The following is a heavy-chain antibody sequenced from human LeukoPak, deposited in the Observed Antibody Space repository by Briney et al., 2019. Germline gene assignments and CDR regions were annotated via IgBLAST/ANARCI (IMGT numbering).Heavy chain of an antibody. D-gene: IGHD3-22*01. CDR2: VYSGGST. CDR1: GVTVSSNY. J-gene: IGHJ3*02. Sequence: PGGSLRLSCAASGVTVSSNYMSWVRQAPGKGLEWVSVVYSGGSTYYADSVKGRFTISRDNSKNTLYLQMNSLRAEDTAVYYCARPWGYYDSSGYYLVPFDIWGQGTMVTVSS. CDR3: ARPWGYYDSSGYYLVPFDI. V-gene: IGHV3-66*02.